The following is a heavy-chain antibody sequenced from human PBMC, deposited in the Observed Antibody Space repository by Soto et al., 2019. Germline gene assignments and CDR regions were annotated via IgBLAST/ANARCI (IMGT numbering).Heavy chain of an antibody. CDR2: IKQYGSQK. CDR3: ASAVRVRNLYYFIY. D-gene: IGHD3-10*01. Sequence: ETLSLFCATSGFSFSSYWMSWVRQAPGKGLEWVANIKQYGSQKYYVDSVRGLFTISRDNAKNSLYLQSNSLRDEDTAVYYCASAVRVRNLYYFIYWGQGTLDTVS. J-gene: IGHJ4*02. V-gene: IGHV3-7*01. CDR1: GFSFSSYW.